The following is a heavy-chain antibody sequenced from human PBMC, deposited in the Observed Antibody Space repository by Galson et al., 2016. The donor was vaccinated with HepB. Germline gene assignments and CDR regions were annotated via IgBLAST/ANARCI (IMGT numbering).Heavy chain of an antibody. Sequence: CKASGGTFSSYTISWVRQAPGQGLEWMGRIIPIFGTANYAQKFQGRVTITADESTTTAYMELSSLRSEDTAMYYCARYSGRYPYYYYFGMDVWGQGTTVTVSS. CDR1: GGTFSSYT. D-gene: IGHD1-26*01. CDR3: ARYSGRYPYYYYFGMDV. J-gene: IGHJ6*02. V-gene: IGHV1-69*15. CDR2: IIPIFGTA.